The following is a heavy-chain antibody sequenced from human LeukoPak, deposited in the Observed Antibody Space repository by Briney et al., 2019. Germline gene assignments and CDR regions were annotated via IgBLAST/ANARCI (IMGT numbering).Heavy chain of an antibody. Sequence: GGSLRLSCAASGFTFSSYDMHWVRHATGKGLEWVSAIGTAGDTYYPGSVKGRFTISRENAKNSLYLQMNSLRAGDTAVYYCARGSKEYSYGFDYWGQGTLVTVSS. CDR3: ARGSKEYSYGFDY. CDR1: GFTFSSYD. CDR2: IGTAGDT. V-gene: IGHV3-13*01. J-gene: IGHJ4*02. D-gene: IGHD5-18*01.